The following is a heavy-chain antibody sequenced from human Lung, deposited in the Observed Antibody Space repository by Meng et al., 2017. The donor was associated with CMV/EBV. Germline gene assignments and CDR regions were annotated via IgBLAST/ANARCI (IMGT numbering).Heavy chain of an antibody. CDR2: ISGSGLST. D-gene: IGHD3-10*01. V-gene: IGHV3-23*01. CDR1: GFTFSNYA. J-gene: IGHJ4*02. CDR3: ANSQGVYGSFFDY. Sequence: GEXXTISCAASGFTFSNYAISWVRQAPGKGLEWVSTISGSGLSTYSADSVKGRFTISRDNSKNTLYLQIFNLRAADTAVYYCANSQGVYGSFFDYWGQGTXVTVSS.